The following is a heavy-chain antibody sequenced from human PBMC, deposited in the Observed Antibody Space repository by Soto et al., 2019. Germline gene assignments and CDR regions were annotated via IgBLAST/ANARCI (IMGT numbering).Heavy chain of an antibody. V-gene: IGHV3-30-3*01. CDR3: ARDLYMWFRPDTTYYGMDV. CDR2: ISYDGSNK. D-gene: IGHD1-1*01. J-gene: IGHJ6*02. CDR1: GFTFSSYG. Sequence: PGGSLRLSCAASGFTFSSYGMHWVRQAPGAGLEWVAVISYDGSNKYYADSVKGRFTISRDNSKNTLYLQMNSLRAEDTAVYYCARDLYMWFRPDTTYYGMDVWGQGTTVTVSS.